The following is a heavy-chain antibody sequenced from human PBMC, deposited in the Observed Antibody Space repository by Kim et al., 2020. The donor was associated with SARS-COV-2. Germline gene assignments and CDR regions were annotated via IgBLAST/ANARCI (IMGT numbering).Heavy chain of an antibody. V-gene: IGHV3-21*01. CDR2: ISSSSSYI. CDR1: GFTFSSYS. J-gene: IGHJ4*02. D-gene: IGHD3-3*01. CDR3: ARDRGLTYYDFWSGYYFDY. Sequence: GGSLRLSCAASGFTFSSYSMNWVRQAPGKGLEWVSSISSSSSYIYYADSVKGRFTISRDNAKNSLYLQMNSLRAEDTAVYYCARDRGLTYYDFWSGYYFDYWGQGTLVTVSS.